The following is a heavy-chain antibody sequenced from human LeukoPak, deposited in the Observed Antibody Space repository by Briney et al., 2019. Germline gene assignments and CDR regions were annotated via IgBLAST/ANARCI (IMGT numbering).Heavy chain of an antibody. J-gene: IGHJ6*02. V-gene: IGHV3-33*01. CDR1: GFTFSCYG. Sequence: GGSLRLSCAASGFTFSCYGMHWVRQAPGKGLEWVAVIWYDGSNKYYADSVKGRFTISRDNSKNTLYLQMNSLRAEDTAVYYCARDRVPDSYDSSGYYYDYYYYGMDVWGQGTTVTVSS. CDR2: IWYDGSNK. D-gene: IGHD3-22*01. CDR3: ARDRVPDSYDSSGYYYDYYYYGMDV.